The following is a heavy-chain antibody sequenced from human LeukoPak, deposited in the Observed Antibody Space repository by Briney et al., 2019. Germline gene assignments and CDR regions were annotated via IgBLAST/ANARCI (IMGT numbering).Heavy chain of an antibody. Sequence: GGSLRLSCVASGFEFGVYGMNWVRQAPGKGLEWVAVIWFDGSEKRYGDSVKGRFTISRDNSNNTIFLQMNSLRVEDTAVYYCARDREGWSGYYKVFECWGQGALVTVS. D-gene: IGHD3-3*01. CDR1: GFEFGVYG. J-gene: IGHJ4*02. CDR3: ARDREGWSGYYKVFEC. CDR2: IWFDGSEK. V-gene: IGHV3-33*01.